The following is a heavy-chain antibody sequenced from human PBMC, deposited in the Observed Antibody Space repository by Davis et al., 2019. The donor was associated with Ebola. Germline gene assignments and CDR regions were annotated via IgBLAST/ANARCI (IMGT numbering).Heavy chain of an antibody. Sequence: PSETLSLTCTVSGGSISSYYWSWIRQPPGKGLEWIGYIYYSGSTNYNPSLKSRVTISVDTSKNQFSLKLSSVTAADTAVYYCARDRRSIAARRDYFDYWGQGTLVTVSS. J-gene: IGHJ4*02. V-gene: IGHV4-59*01. D-gene: IGHD6-6*01. CDR3: ARDRRSIAARRDYFDY. CDR1: GGSISSYY. CDR2: IYYSGST.